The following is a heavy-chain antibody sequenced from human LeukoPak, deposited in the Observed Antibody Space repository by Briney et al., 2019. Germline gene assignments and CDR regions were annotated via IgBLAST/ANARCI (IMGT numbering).Heavy chain of an antibody. J-gene: IGHJ5*02. D-gene: IGHD3-10*01. Sequence: GGSLRLSCAASGFTFSSYWMSWVRQAPGKGLDWVANIKQDGSEKYYVDSVKGRFTISRDNAKNSLYLQMNSLRAEDTAVYYCARGVSRTYYYRSGSFNWFDAWSQGTLFTVCS. CDR3: ARGVSRTYYYRSGSFNWFDA. CDR2: IKQDGSEK. V-gene: IGHV3-7*01. CDR1: GFTFSSYW.